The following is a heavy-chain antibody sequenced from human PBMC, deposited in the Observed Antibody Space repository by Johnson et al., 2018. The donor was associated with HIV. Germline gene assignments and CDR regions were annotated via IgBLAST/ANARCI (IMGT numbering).Heavy chain of an antibody. CDR3: ARDEPYELELRSIHAFDI. J-gene: IGHJ3*02. D-gene: IGHD1-7*01. CDR2: IKEDGSDK. Sequence: EVQLVESGGGVVQPGGSLRLSCAASGLTFSTYLMNWVRQAPGKGLEWVAEIKEDGSDKYYVDSVKGRFTISRDTAKNSLYLQMHSLRVEDTAVYYCARDEPYELELRSIHAFDIWGQGTMVTVSS. CDR1: GLTFSTYL. V-gene: IGHV3-7*05.